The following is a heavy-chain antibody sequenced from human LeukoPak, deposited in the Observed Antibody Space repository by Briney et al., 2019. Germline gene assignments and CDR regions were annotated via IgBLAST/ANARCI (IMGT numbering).Heavy chain of an antibody. J-gene: IGHJ4*02. CDR1: GGSISSYY. CDR2: IYTSGST. CDR3: ARGGGSYYFGS. V-gene: IGHV4-4*07. D-gene: IGHD1-26*01. Sequence: PSETLSLTCTVSGGSISSYYWSWLRQPAGKGLEWIGRIYTSGSTHCNPSLKSRVTMSADTSNNQFSLKLSSVTAADTAVYYCARGGGSYYFGSWGQGTLVTVSS.